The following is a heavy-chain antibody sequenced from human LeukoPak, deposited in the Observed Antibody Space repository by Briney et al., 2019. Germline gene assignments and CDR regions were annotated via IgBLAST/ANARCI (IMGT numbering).Heavy chain of an antibody. J-gene: IGHJ4*02. CDR2: VNFGGHTA. CDR3: AKGRLLWFGELRTGFDY. CDR1: GFTFSDYS. Sequence: GGSLRLTCTASGFTFSDYSMVWVRQSPGRGPEWVSGVNFGGHTADYAASVRGRFTISRDNSKNTVYLQMNSLRAEDTAVYYCAKGRLLWFGELRTGFDYWGQGTLVTVSS. D-gene: IGHD3-10*01. V-gene: IGHV3-23*01.